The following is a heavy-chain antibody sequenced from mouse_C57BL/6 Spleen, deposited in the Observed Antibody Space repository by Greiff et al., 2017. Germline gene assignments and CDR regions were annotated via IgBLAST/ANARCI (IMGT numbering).Heavy chain of an antibody. CDR2: ISSGSSTI. D-gene: IGHD2-2*01. V-gene: IGHV5-17*01. CDR3: ARLPYGDDEGFDY. CDR1: GFTFSDYG. Sequence: EVQRVESGGGLVKPGGSLKLSCAASGFTFSDYGMHWVRQAPEKGLEWVAYISSGSSTIYYADTVKGRFTISRDNAKNTLFLQMTSLRSEDTAMYYCARLPYGDDEGFDYWGQGTTLTVSS. J-gene: IGHJ2*01.